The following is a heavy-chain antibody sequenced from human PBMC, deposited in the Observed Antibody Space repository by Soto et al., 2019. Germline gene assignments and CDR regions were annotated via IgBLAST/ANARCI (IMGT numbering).Heavy chain of an antibody. V-gene: IGHV4-39*01. J-gene: IGHJ4*02. CDR3: AKVVVGATSHSDFDS. Sequence: TSETLSLTYTVSGGSIANNNYFWGWVRQPPGKGLEWIGSAAYSGGTYKNPSLKSRVTVSVDTSKNQFSLKLTSVTAADTAVYYCAKVVVGATSHSDFDSWGQGTLVTVSS. CDR1: GGSIANNNYF. CDR2: AAYSGGT. D-gene: IGHD2-15*01.